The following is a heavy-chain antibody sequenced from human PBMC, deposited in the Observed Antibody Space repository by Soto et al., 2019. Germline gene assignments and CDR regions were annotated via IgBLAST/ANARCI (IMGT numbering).Heavy chain of an antibody. CDR1: VASPGCGTVY. V-gene: IGHV4-30-4*02. CDR2: IFSSGTT. Sequence: LTFTACVASPGCGTVYRRWIGKTPGKGLEWIGYIFSSGTTYYNPSLETRLTISLDTSQNQFSLTLNPVTAADTAVYFCVRGPVPVTAPTEIDS. J-gene: IGHJ5*01. D-gene: IGHD5-18*01. CDR3: VRGPVPVTAPTEIDS.